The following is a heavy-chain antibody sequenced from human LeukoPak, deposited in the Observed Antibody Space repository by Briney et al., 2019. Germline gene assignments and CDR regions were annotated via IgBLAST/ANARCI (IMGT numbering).Heavy chain of an antibody. CDR3: ARSSLAVAGSVFDY. CDR1: GYTFTSYG. Sequence: ASVKLSCKASGYTFTSYGISWVRQAPGQGLEWMGWISTYNGNTNYAQKLQGRVSMTTDTSTSTAYMELRSLRSDDTAVYYCARSSLAVAGSVFDYWGQGTLVTVS. D-gene: IGHD6-19*01. CDR2: ISTYNGNT. J-gene: IGHJ4*02. V-gene: IGHV1-18*01.